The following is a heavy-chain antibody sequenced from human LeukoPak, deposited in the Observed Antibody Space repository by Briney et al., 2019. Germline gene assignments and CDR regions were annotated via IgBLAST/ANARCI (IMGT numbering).Heavy chain of an antibody. D-gene: IGHD3-9*01. Sequence: PGGSLRLSCAASGFTFSSYAISWVRQAPGKGLEWVSGISESGGSTYYADSVKGRFTISRDNSKNTLYLQMNNLRVEDTAMYYCAGGTGFIIKDWGQGTLVTVSS. J-gene: IGHJ4*02. CDR1: GFTFSSYA. CDR2: ISESGGST. CDR3: AGGTGFIIKD. V-gene: IGHV3-23*01.